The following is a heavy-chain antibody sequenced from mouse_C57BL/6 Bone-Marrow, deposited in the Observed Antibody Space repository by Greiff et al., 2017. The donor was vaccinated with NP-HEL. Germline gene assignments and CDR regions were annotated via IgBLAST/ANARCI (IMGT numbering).Heavy chain of an antibody. CDR1: GFSLTSYG. D-gene: IGHD5-1*01. J-gene: IGHJ2*01. CDR2: IWRGGST. CDR3: ARNPLYLYYFDY. V-gene: IGHV2-2*01. Sequence: QVQLQQSGPGLVQPSQSLSITCTVSGFSLTSYGVHWVRQSPGKGLEWLGVIWRGGSTDYNAAFISRLSISKDNSKSQVFFKMNSLQADDTAIYYCARNPLYLYYFDYWGQGTTLTVSS.